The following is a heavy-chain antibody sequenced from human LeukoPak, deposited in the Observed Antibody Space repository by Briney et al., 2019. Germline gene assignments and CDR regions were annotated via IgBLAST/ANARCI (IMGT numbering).Heavy chain of an antibody. CDR2: IYPRDGST. V-gene: IGHV1-46*01. CDR3: ATEGRHCTNGVCYTNYFDY. J-gene: IGHJ4*02. CDR1: GYSFTSNY. Sequence: ASVKVSCKASGYSFTSNYIHWVRQAPGQGLEWMGMIYPRDGSTSYAQKFQGRVTVTRDTSTSTVHMELSGLRSEDTAVYYCATEGRHCTNGVCYTNYFDYWGQGTLVTVSS. D-gene: IGHD2-8*01.